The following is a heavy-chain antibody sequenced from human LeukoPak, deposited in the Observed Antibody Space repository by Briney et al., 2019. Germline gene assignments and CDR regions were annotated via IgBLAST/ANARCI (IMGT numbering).Heavy chain of an antibody. J-gene: IGHJ4*02. CDR2: IYSGGST. V-gene: IGHV3-66*01. CDR1: GFTFSSYA. D-gene: IGHD5-24*01. CDR3: ARAREGPLDY. Sequence: GGSLRLSCAASGFTFSSYAMHWVRQAPGKGLEWVSVIYSGGSTYYADSVKGRFTISRDNSKNTLYLQMNSLRAEDTAVYYCARAREGPLDYWGQGTLVTVSS.